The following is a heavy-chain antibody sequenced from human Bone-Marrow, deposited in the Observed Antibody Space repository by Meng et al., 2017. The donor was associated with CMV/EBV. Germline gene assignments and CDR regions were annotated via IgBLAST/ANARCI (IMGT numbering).Heavy chain of an antibody. CDR3: ARERAVVVISTTGGMDV. V-gene: IGHV1-46*01. CDR1: GYTFTSYY. CDR2: INPSGGST. D-gene: IGHD2-21*01. Sequence: ASVKVSCKASGYTFTSYYIHWVRQAPGQGLEWMGIINPSGGSTSYAQKFQGRVTMTRDTSTSTVYMELSSLRSEDTAVYYCARERAVVVISTTGGMDVWGQGTMVTVSS. J-gene: IGHJ6*02.